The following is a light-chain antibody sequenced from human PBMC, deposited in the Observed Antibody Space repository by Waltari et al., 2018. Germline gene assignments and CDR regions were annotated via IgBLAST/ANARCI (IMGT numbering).Light chain of an antibody. J-gene: IGLJ1*01. CDR2: EAT. CDR1: STDLASYNL. CDR3: CSYTGSSTSYG. V-gene: IGLV2-23*01. Sequence: QSALSQPASVSGSPGQSLTITCTGASTDLASYNLVAWYQHHPNRAPKLIIYEATKRPSGISHRFPGAKSVATASLRISGLQADDEADYYCCSYTGSSTSYGCGGGTKVTVL.